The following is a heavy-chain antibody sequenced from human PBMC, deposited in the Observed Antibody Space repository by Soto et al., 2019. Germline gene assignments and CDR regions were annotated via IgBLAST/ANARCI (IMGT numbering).Heavy chain of an antibody. CDR3: AVAMVREILIFESSGMHV. J-gene: IGHJ6*02. CDR1: GGPFSDYS. CDR2: IIPIFATP. Sequence: QVQLVQSGAEVKKPGSSVKVSCKASGGPFSDYSINWVRQAPGQGLEWMGGIIPIFATPNYAQKFQGRVTITADKSTSTAYMERRSLRSNDTAVYYCAVAMVREILIFESSGMHVWGQGTTVIVSS. V-gene: IGHV1-69*06. D-gene: IGHD3-10*01.